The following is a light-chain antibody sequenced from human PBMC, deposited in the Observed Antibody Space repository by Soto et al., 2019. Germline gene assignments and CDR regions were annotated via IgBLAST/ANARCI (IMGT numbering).Light chain of an antibody. CDR1: QNSNND. CDR2: AAS. Sequence: VSRAPSWRCACMGARVTITCRASQNSNNDLSWYEQKAGNAPKLPIYAASSLHSGVPSMFSGSGSGTDFTPPTSRLPPEDFATYHCQQSYSTTTFAQGTQV. J-gene: IGKJ1*01. CDR3: QQSYSTTT. V-gene: IGKV1-39*01.